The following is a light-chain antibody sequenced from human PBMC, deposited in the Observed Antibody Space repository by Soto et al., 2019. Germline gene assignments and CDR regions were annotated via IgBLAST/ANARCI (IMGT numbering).Light chain of an antibody. Sequence: QSALTQPASVSGSPGQSITISCTGTSSDVGGYNFVSWYQQHPGKAPRLIIYEVSSRPSGVSYRFSGSKSGNPASLTISGLQAEDEADYYCSSYTLRNTLVLLGGGTKLTVL. CDR1: SSDVGGYNF. CDR2: EVS. CDR3: SSYTLRNTLVL. J-gene: IGLJ3*02. V-gene: IGLV2-14*01.